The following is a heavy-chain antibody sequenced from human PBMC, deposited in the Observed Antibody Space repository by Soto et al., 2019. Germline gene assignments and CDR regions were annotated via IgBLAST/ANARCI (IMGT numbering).Heavy chain of an antibody. CDR2: MNPNSGNT. CDR3: ARGRRKHYGSGSYISYAFDI. V-gene: IGHV1-8*02. J-gene: IGHJ3*02. D-gene: IGHD3-10*01. Sequence: ASVKVSCKASGGTFSSYAISWVRQAPGQGLEWMGWMNPNSGNTGYAQKFQGRVTMTRNTPISTAYMELSSLRSEDTAVYYCARGRRKHYGSGSYISYAFDIWGQGTIVTVSS. CDR1: GGTFSSYA.